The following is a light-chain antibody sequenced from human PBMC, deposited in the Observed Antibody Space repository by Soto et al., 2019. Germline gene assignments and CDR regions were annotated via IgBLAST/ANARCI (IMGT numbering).Light chain of an antibody. CDR3: QQYKTWWT. J-gene: IGKJ1*01. V-gene: IGKV3-15*01. CDR1: QSVSSN. Sequence: EIVLTQSPVTLPASLGGRATLSCRASQSVSSNLAWFQHKPGQAPRLLIYGASIRATGIPARLSGSGSRTAFTLTISSLQSEDVAVYYCQQYKTWWTFGQGTKVDIK. CDR2: GAS.